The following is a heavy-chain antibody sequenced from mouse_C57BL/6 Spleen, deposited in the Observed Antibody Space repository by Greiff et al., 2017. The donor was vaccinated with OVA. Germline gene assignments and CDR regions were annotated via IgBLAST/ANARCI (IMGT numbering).Heavy chain of an antibody. J-gene: IGHJ4*01. CDR3: ARRDGNYAMDY. Sequence: QVQLQQSGAELMKPGASVKLSCKATGYTFTGYWIEWVKQRPGHGLEWIGEILPGSGGTNYNEKFKGKATFTADTSSNTACMQLSSLTTEDSAIYYCARRDGNYAMDYWGQGTSVTVSS. V-gene: IGHV1-9*01. CDR2: ILPGSGGT. CDR1: GYTFTGYW. D-gene: IGHD3-3*01.